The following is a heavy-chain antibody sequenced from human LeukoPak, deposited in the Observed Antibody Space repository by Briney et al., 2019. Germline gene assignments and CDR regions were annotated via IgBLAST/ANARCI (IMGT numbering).Heavy chain of an antibody. D-gene: IGHD3-22*01. CDR2: ISWNSGSI. Sequence: GGSLRLSCAASGFTFDDYAMHWVRQAPGKGLEWVSGISWNSGSIGYADSVKGRFTISRDNAKNSLYLQMNSLRAEDTALYYCAKDDYYDSSGYLASWGQGTLITVSS. J-gene: IGHJ4*02. CDR1: GFTFDDYA. V-gene: IGHV3-9*01. CDR3: AKDDYYDSSGYLAS.